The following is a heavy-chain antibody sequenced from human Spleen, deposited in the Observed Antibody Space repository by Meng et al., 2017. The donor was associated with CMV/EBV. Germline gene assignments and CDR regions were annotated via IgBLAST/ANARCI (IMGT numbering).Heavy chain of an antibody. J-gene: IGHJ4*02. CDR3: ASPPRGSCSCQPCDY. CDR2: IYHSGSP. Sequence: LSKPSGPLSLTASGYAGFYSGYYWARNRQRPGMALEWMGEIYHSGSPNSKTSHQSRVTISVETSKNQFSLKLSSVTDADTAVYYCASPPRGSCSCQPCDYWGQGTLVTVSS. V-gene: IGHV4-34*01. CDR1: AGFYSGYY. D-gene: IGHD2-15*01.